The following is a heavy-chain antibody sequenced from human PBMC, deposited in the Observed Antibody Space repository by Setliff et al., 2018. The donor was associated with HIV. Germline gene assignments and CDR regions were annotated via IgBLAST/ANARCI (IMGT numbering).Heavy chain of an antibody. D-gene: IGHD3-16*01. CDR3: ARDRGVQLYFRADV. CDR2: FYYNGDS. Sequence: PSETLSLTCTVSGDSVNDRSYFWGWIRQPPGKGLEWIGTFYYNGDSRYNPSLKSRVTISVDTSKNQFSLKLNSVTAADTATYYCARDRGVQLYFRADVWGEGTMVTVSS. J-gene: IGHJ6*04. CDR1: GDSVNDRSYF. V-gene: IGHV4-39*07.